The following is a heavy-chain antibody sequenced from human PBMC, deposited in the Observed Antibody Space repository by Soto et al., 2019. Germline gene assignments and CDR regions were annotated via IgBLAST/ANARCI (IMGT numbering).Heavy chain of an antibody. CDR3: ARVDSSGGLDS. CDR1: GGSISSTSYY. V-gene: IGHV4-39*02. J-gene: IGHJ4*02. CDR2: IYYRGNT. D-gene: IGHD3-22*01. Sequence: QLQLQESGPGLVKPSETLSLTCTVSGGSISSTSYYWGWIRQPPGKGLEWIGSIYYRGNTYYNPSLKSRVTISVDTSKNLFSLNLSSVAAADTAVYYCARVDSSGGLDSWGQGILVTVSS.